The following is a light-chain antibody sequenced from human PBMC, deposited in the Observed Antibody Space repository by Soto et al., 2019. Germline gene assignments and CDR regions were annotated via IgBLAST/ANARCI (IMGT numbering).Light chain of an antibody. CDR3: QQYGSSGT. Sequence: TQSPATLSLSPGERATLSFRASQSVGSSLAWYQQKPGQAPRLLIYGASSRATGIPDRFSGSGSGTDFTLTISRLEPEDFAVYYCQQYGSSGTFGQGTKVDIK. CDR2: GAS. J-gene: IGKJ1*01. CDR1: QSVGSS. V-gene: IGKV3-20*01.